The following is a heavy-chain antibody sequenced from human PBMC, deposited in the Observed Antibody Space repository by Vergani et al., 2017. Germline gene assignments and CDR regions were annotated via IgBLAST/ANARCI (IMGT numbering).Heavy chain of an antibody. CDR3: AKGRIQLWSYFDY. D-gene: IGHD5-18*01. Sequence: EVQLLESGGGLVQPGGSPRLSCAASGFTFSSYAMSWVRQAPGKGLEWVSAISGSGGSTYYADSVKGRFTISRDNSKNTLYLQMNSLRAEDTAVYYCAKGRIQLWSYFDYWGQGTLVTVSS. CDR1: GFTFSSYA. V-gene: IGHV3-23*01. CDR2: ISGSGGST. J-gene: IGHJ4*02.